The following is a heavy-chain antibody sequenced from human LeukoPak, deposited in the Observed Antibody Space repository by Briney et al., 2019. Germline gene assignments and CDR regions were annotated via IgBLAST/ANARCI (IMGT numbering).Heavy chain of an antibody. J-gene: IGHJ5*02. Sequence: SETQSLSYTVSGGSISSSSYYWGWIRQPPGKGLEWIGSAYYSGSTYHNPSLKSRVTISVDTSKNQFSLKLSSVTAADTAVYYCARHMELLNWFDHWGQGTLVTVSS. CDR1: GGSISSSSYY. CDR3: ARHMELLNWFDH. V-gene: IGHV4-39*01. CDR2: AYYSGST. D-gene: IGHD1-26*01.